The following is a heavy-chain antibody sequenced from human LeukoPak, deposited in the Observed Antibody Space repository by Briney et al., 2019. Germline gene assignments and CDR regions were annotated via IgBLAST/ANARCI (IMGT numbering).Heavy chain of an antibody. CDR3: ARDSLAYSGSYFDL. Sequence: SETLSLTCAVSGGSISSGGYSWGWIRQPPGKGLEWIGYIYHSGSTYYNPSLKSRVTISVDRSKNQFSLKLSSVTAADTAVYYCARDSLAYSGSYFDLWGRGTLVTVSS. D-gene: IGHD1-26*01. V-gene: IGHV4-30-2*01. CDR1: GGSISSGGYS. CDR2: IYHSGST. J-gene: IGHJ2*01.